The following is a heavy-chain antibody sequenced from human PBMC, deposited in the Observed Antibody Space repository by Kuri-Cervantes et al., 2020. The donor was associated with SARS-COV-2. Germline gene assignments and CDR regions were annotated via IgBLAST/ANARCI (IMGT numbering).Heavy chain of an antibody. J-gene: IGHJ4*02. CDR2: ISGSGDNT. CDR3: AKDGGLGITIFGVVGYYFDY. CDR1: GFTFSSYA. Sequence: GSLRLSCAASGFTFSSYAMSWVRQAPGKGLEWVSAISGSGDNTYYADSVKGRLIISRDNSKNTLYLQMNSLRAEDTAVYYCAKDGGLGITIFGVVGYYFDYWGQGTLVTVSS. D-gene: IGHD3-3*01. V-gene: IGHV3-23*01.